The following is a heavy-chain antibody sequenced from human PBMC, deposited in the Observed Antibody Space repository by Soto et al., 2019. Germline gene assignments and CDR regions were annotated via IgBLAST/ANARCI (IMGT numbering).Heavy chain of an antibody. V-gene: IGHV3-72*01. CDR3: AFLGGWSAASNDTHA. D-gene: IGHD6-19*01. J-gene: IGHJ6*02. CDR2: IRRKANSYAT. Sequence: GGSLRLSCAASGLIFSDYHMDWVRQAPGKGLEWVGRIRRKANSYATEYAASVKGRFTISRDDSKNSLYLQMNSLKTEDTAVYYCAFLGGWSAASNDTHALGQAPTVTVSS. CDR1: GLIFSDYH.